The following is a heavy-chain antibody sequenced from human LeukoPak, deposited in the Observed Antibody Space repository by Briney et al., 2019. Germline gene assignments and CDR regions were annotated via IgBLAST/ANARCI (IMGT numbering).Heavy chain of an antibody. J-gene: IGHJ5*02. CDR3: VRDNPRCCGVVPANVDDL. V-gene: IGHV3-30*12. D-gene: IGHD2-21*02. CDR1: GFTFSSYG. CDR2: ILSDGSKE. Sequence: GGSLRLSCAASGFTFSSYGMHWVRQAPGKGLEWVAVILSDGSKEFYTDSVKGRFTISRDNSKNTLYLQMNSLRAEDTAVYYCVRDNPRCCGVVPANVDDLWGQGTLVTVSS.